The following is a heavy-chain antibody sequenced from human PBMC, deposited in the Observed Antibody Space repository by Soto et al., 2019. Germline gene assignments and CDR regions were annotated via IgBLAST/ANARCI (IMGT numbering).Heavy chain of an antibody. Sequence: ASVKVCCKASGYTFTRCPMQWVRQATGQGLEWMGWLNPANGDTGYSQNFQGRVTITRDTSASTAYMEMNSLRSEDTAVYYCARKDYYGSGIYYFDSWGQGTQVTVSS. CDR2: LNPANGDT. V-gene: IGHV1-3*01. CDR1: GYTFTRCP. D-gene: IGHD3-10*01. J-gene: IGHJ4*02. CDR3: ARKDYYGSGIYYFDS.